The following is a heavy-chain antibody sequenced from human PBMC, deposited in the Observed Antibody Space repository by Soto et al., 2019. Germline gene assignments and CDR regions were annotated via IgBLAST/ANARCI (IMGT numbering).Heavy chain of an antibody. V-gene: IGHV4-34*01. CDR2: INHSGST. D-gene: IGHD6-13*01. CDR1: GGSFSDYY. CDR3: ARRAPSGYSSSWFRGNAFDI. J-gene: IGHJ3*02. Sequence: QVQLQQWGAGLLKPSETLSLTCAVYGGSFSDYYWNWIRQPPGKGLEWIGEINHSGSTTYNPSLKSRVNISVDTSKNQFSLKLSSVTAADTAVYYCARRAPSGYSSSWFRGNAFDIWGQGTMVTVSS.